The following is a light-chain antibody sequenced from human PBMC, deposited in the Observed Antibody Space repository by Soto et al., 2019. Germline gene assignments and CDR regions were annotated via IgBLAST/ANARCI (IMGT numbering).Light chain of an antibody. Sequence: QSVLTQPPSASGTPGQRVTISCSGSSSNIGSNTVNWYQQLPGTAPKLVIYSNNQRPSGVPDRFSGSKSGTSASLAISGLQSEDEADYYCVAWDDSLDGYVVFGGGTKVTVI. CDR1: SSNIGSNT. CDR3: VAWDDSLDGYVV. V-gene: IGLV1-44*01. CDR2: SNN. J-gene: IGLJ2*01.